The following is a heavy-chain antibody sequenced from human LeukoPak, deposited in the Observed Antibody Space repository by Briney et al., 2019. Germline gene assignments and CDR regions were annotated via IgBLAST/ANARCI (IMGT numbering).Heavy chain of an antibody. CDR2: INSDGSST. CDR1: GFTFSSYW. J-gene: IGHJ4*02. D-gene: IGHD3-22*01. V-gene: IGHV3-74*01. Sequence: PGGSLRLSCAASGFTFSSYWMHWVRQAPGKGLVWVSRINSDGSSTSYADSVKGRFTISRDNAKNTLYLQMNSLRAEDTAVYYCARASDYDSSGYYYDYWGQGTLVTVSS. CDR3: ARASDYDSSGYYYDY.